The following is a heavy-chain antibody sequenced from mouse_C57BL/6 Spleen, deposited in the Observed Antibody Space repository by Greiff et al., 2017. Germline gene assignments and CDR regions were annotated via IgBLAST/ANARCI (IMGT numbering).Heavy chain of an antibody. CDR1: GYTFTSYW. Sequence: VQLQQPGAELVMPGASVKLSCKASGYTFTSYWMHWVKQRPGQGLEWIGEIDPSDSYTNYNQKFKGKSTLTVDKSSSTAYMQLRSLTSADSAVDYYARVTVERDYAMDYWGQGTSVTVSS. CDR3: ARVTVERDYAMDY. V-gene: IGHV1-69*01. CDR2: IDPSDSYT. J-gene: IGHJ4*01. D-gene: IGHD1-1*01.